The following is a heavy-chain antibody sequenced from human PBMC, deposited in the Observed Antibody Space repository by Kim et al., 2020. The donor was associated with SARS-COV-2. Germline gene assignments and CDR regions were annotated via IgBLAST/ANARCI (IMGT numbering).Heavy chain of an antibody. J-gene: IGHJ6*02. V-gene: IGHV3-33*01. CDR1: GFTFSSYG. D-gene: IGHD3-22*01. CDR2: IWYDGSNK. CDR3: ARDYYDSSGQGYYGMDV. Sequence: GGSLRLSCAVSGFTFSSYGMHWVRQAPGKGLEWVAVIWYDGSNKYYADSVKGRFTISRDNSKNKLYLQMNSLRAEDRAVYYCARDYYDSSGQGYYGMDVWGQGTTVTVSS.